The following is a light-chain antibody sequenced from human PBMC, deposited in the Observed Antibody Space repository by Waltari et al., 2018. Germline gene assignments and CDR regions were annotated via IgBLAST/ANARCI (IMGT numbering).Light chain of an antibody. CDR2: TAS. CDR1: QSISNW. J-gene: IGKJ1*01. V-gene: IGKV1-5*03. Sequence: EIHMTQSPSTLSASIGDRVTITCRASQSISNWLAWYQQKPGKAPKLLIYTASNLESGVPSRFSGSGSGTEFTLTISSLQPDDFATYYCQHDNSYPWTFGQGTKVEI. CDR3: QHDNSYPWT.